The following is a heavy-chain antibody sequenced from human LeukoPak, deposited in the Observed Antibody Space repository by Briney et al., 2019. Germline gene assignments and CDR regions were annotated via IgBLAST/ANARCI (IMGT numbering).Heavy chain of an antibody. CDR2: ITGSGDRT. V-gene: IGHV3-23*01. CDR1: GFTFSSYA. CDR3: VKVPGGVGQLD. Sequence: GGSLRLSCAASGFTFSSYAMSWVRQAPGKGLEWVSAITGSGDRTYYTDSVKGRFTISRDNSKNTPYLQMNSLRAEDTAVYYCVKVPGGVGQLDWGQGTLVTVSS. D-gene: IGHD1-1*01. J-gene: IGHJ4*02.